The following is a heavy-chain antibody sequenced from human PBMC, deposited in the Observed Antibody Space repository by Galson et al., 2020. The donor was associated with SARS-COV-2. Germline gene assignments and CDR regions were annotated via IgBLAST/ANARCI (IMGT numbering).Heavy chain of an antibody. J-gene: IGHJ4*02. Sequence: SETLSLTCTVSGGSISSGDYYWSWIRQPPGKGLEWIGYIYYSGSTYYNPSLKSRVTISVDTSKNQFSLKLSSVTAADTAVYYCARAARTAPFDYWGQGTLVTVSS. CDR2: IYYSGST. CDR3: ARAARTAPFDY. V-gene: IGHV4-30-4*01. CDR1: GGSISSGDYY. D-gene: IGHD6-6*01.